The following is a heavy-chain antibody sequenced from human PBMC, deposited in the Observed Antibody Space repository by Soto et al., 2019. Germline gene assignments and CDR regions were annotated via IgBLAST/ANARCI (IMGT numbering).Heavy chain of an antibody. Sequence: SETLSLTCAVSGYSISSGCFWSWIRQPAGKGLEWIGRVYSSGTTDYNPSLNSRATLSVETSKNQFSLKLSSVTAADTAVYYCARDIGSYAYGEGYWGQGIQVTAPQ. J-gene: IGHJ4*02. CDR2: VYSSGTT. D-gene: IGHD3-10*01. CDR3: ARDIGSYAYGEGY. V-gene: IGHV4-4*07. CDR1: GYSISSGCF.